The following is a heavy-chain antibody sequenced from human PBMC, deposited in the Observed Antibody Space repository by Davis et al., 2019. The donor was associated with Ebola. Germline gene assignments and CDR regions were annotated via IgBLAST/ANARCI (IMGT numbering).Heavy chain of an antibody. Sequence: GESLKISCAASGFSVSSDYMSWVRQAPGEGLEWVSIVSSGGNTYYADSVKGRFTISRDNSKNTVSLQMNSLRDEDTAVYYCARGGSGSGWHYFDFWGQGTLVTVSS. J-gene: IGHJ4*02. CDR2: VSSGGNT. CDR1: GFSVSSDY. D-gene: IGHD6-19*01. CDR3: ARGGSGSGWHYFDF. V-gene: IGHV3-53*01.